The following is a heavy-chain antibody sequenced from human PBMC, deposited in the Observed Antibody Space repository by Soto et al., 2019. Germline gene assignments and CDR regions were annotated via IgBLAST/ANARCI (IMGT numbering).Heavy chain of an antibody. CDR3: STDSYNTDLPVRYDY. D-gene: IGHD3-3*01. V-gene: IGHV3-15*07. Sequence: GGSLRLSCAASGFTLSNAWINWVRQTPGKGLEWVGRVKSKNDGGTTDFAAPVKGRFAISRDDSKNMVYLEMNSLQTEDTAMYYFSTDSYNTDLPVRYDYWGHGTLVTVSS. J-gene: IGHJ4*01. CDR2: VKSKNDGGTT. CDR1: GFTLSNAW.